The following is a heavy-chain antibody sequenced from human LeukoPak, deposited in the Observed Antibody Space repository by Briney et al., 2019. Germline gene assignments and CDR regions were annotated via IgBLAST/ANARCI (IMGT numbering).Heavy chain of an antibody. CDR3: ARGENGSFDH. CDR2: VSSTGGDK. V-gene: IGHV3-11*01. J-gene: IGHJ4*02. D-gene: IGHD3-10*01. CDR1: GVTFEDYY. Sequence: PGGSLRLSCTGSGVTFEDYYLSWIRQAPGKELEWISYVSSTGGDKFYADPVKGRFTISRDNARNSLYMEMKDLIAEDTAFYYCARGENGSFDHWGQGTLVIVSS.